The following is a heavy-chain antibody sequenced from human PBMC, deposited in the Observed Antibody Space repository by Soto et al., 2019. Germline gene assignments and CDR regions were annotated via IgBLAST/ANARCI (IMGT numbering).Heavy chain of an antibody. V-gene: IGHV3-21*01. CDR1: GFTFSSYS. J-gene: IGHJ6*02. CDR2: ISSSSSYI. Sequence: GGSLRLSCAASGFTFSSYSMNWVRQAPGKGLEWVSSISSSSSYIYYADSVKGRFTISRDNAKNSLYLQMNSLRAEDTAVYYCARDHPLTYGMDVWGQGTTVTVSS. CDR3: ARDHPLTYGMDV.